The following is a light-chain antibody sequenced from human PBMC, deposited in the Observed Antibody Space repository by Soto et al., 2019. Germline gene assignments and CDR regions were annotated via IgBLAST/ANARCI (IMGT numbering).Light chain of an antibody. J-gene: IGKJ2*01. Sequence: EIVMTQSPATLSVSPGERATLSCRASQSVSSNLAWYQQKPGQAPRLLIYGASTRATGIPARFSGSGSGTEFTLTISSLQSEDLAVYYCHQYNNWPPEDTFGQGTKLEIK. V-gene: IGKV3-15*01. CDR2: GAS. CDR3: HQYNNWPPEDT. CDR1: QSVSSN.